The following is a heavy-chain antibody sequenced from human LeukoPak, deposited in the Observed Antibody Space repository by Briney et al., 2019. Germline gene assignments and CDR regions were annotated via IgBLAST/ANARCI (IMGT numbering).Heavy chain of an antibody. CDR3: ARDPPRTSLDI. D-gene: IGHD2-2*01. Sequence: GGSLRLSCAASGFTVSSSYMSWVRQAPVKGLEWVSVIYSGGSTYYADSVKGRFTISRDNSKNTLYLQMNSLRAEDTAVYYCARDPPRTSLDIWGQGTMVTVSS. CDR1: GFTVSSSY. J-gene: IGHJ3*02. V-gene: IGHV3-66*02. CDR2: IYSGGST.